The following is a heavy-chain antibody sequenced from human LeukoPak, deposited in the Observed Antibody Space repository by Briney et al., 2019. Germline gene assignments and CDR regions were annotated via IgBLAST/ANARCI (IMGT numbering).Heavy chain of an antibody. CDR1: GYTFTSYG. CDR2: ISAYNGNT. J-gene: IGHJ4*02. CDR3: ARDHTEEYGDYACDY. Sequence: ASVKVSCKASGYTFTSYGISWVRQAPGQGLEWMGWISAYNGNTNYAQKLQGRVTMTTDTSTSTAYMELRSLRSDDTAVYYCARDHTEEYGDYACDYWGQGTLVTVSS. D-gene: IGHD4-17*01. V-gene: IGHV1-18*01.